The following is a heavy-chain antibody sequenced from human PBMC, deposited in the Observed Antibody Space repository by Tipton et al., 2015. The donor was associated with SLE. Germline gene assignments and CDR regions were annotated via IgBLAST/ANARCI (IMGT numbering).Heavy chain of an antibody. D-gene: IGHD3-22*01. V-gene: IGHV3-30-3*01. CDR1: GFTFSSYA. CDR3: ARERGAYYYDSSGLDY. J-gene: IGHJ4*02. CDR2: ISYDGSNK. Sequence: RSLRLSCAASGFTFSSYAMHWVRQAPGKGLEWVAVISYDGSNKYYADSVKGRFTISRDNAKNSLYLQMNSLRAEDTAVYYCARERGAYYYDSSGLDYWGQGTLVTVSS.